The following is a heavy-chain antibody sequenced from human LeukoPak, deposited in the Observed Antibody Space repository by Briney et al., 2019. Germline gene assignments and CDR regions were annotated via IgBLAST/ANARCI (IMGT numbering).Heavy chain of an antibody. Sequence: SETLSLTCAVSGGSISSSNWWSWVRQPPGKGLEWIGEIYHSGSTSYNPSLKSRVTISVDKSKNQFSLKLSSVTAADTAVYYCGREPYGDYPSTYYGRDVGAKGTRVTVS. CDR3: GREPYGDYPSTYYGRDV. D-gene: IGHD4-17*01. V-gene: IGHV4-4*02. J-gene: IGHJ6*04. CDR1: GGSISSSNW. CDR2: IYHSGST.